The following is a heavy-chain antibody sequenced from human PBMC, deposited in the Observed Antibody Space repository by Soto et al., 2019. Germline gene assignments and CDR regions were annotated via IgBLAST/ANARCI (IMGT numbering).Heavy chain of an antibody. CDR3: ARLGYCTNGVCYYFVATIGY. J-gene: IGHJ4*02. D-gene: IGHD2-8*01. CDR1: GFTFSSYA. V-gene: IGHV3-23*01. CDR2: ISGSGGST. Sequence: GGSLRLSCAASGFTFSSYAMSWVRQAPGKGLEWVSAISGSGGSTYYADSVKGRFTISRDNSKNTLYLQMNSPRAEDTAVYYCARLGYCTNGVCYYFVATIGYWGQGTLVTVSS.